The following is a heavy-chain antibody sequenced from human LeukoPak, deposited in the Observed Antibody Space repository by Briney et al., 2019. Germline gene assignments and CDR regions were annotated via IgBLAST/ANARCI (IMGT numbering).Heavy chain of an antibody. CDR3: ARGGYYGGDDY. V-gene: IGHV3-11*01. CDR2: ISGDGGSI. D-gene: IGHD4-23*01. J-gene: IGHJ4*02. CDR1: GFTFSHYY. Sequence: GGSLRLSCAASGFTFSHYYMSWIRQAPGKGLEWVSYISGDGGSISYADSVQGRFTISRDNAKISLYLQMNSLRPEDTAVYYCARGGYYGGDDYWGQGTLVTVSS.